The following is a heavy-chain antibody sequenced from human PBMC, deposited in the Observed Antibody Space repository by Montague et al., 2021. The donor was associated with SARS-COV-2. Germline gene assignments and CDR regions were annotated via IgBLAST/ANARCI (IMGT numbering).Heavy chain of an antibody. Sequence: SETLSLTCTVSGGSISSYYWSWIRQPPGKGLEWIGYMYYSGSTNYNPSLKSRVTLSVDTSKNQFSLKLSSVTAADTAVYYCARDFDYWGQGTLATVPS. V-gene: IGHV4-59*13. CDR3: ARDFDY. CDR2: MYYSGST. CDR1: GGSISSYY. J-gene: IGHJ4*02.